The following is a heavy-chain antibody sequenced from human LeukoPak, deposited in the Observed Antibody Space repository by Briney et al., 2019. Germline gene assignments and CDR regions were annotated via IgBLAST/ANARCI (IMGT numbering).Heavy chain of an antibody. Sequence: GGSLRLSCAASGFTFSSYSMNWVRQAPGKGLEWVSYISSSSSTIYYADSVKGRFTISRDNAKNSLYPQMNSLRAEDTAVYYCAREPITMVRGVIITSGHDAFDIWGQGTMVTVSS. CDR2: ISSSSSTI. J-gene: IGHJ3*02. CDR3: AREPITMVRGVIITSGHDAFDI. D-gene: IGHD3-10*01. V-gene: IGHV3-48*01. CDR1: GFTFSSYS.